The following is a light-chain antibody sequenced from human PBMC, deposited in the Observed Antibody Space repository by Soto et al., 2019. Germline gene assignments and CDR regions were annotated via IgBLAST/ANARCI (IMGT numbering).Light chain of an antibody. J-gene: IGKJ1*01. V-gene: IGKV4-1*01. CDR3: QQYYSTPRT. CDR1: QSVLYRSNNKHY. Sequence: DIVMTQSPDSLAVSLGERATINCQSSQSVLYRSNNKHYLAWYQQKPGQPPKLLIYWASTRESGVPDRFSGSGSGTDVTLTISSLQAEDVAVYYCQQYYSTPRTFGQGTKVEIK. CDR2: WAS.